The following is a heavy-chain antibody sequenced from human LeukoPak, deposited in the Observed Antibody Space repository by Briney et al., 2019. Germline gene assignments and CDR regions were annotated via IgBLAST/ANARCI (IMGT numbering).Heavy chain of an antibody. CDR3: AREVVTAISFDI. D-gene: IGHD2-21*02. J-gene: IGHJ3*02. CDR1: GYSFRKYD. V-gene: IGHV1-69*04. Sequence: SVKVSCKASGYSFRKYDISWVRQAPGQGLEWMGRIIPILGIANYAQKFQGRVTITADKSTSTAYMELSSLRSEDTAVYYCAREVVTAISFDIWGQGTMVTVSS. CDR2: IIPILGIA.